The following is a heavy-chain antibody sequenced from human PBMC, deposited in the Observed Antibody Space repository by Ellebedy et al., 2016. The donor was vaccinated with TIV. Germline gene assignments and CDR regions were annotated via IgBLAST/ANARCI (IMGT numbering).Heavy chain of an antibody. Sequence: GESLKISCAASGFTFSNYVMSWVRQAPGKGLEWVSAIYSDGATYYADSVKARFTISRDNSKNTVNLEMYSLRVEDTAVYYCASIRTDNDYWGQGTLVTVSS. J-gene: IGHJ4*02. D-gene: IGHD2-2*01. CDR1: GFTFSNYV. CDR2: IYSDGAT. V-gene: IGHV3-66*01. CDR3: ASIRTDNDY.